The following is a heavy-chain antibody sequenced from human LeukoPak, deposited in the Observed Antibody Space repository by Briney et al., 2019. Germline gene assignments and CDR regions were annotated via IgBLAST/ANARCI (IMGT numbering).Heavy chain of an antibody. Sequence: GGSLRLSCAASGFTFSSYAVHWVRQAPGKELEWVAFTSSDADKKYYADSVKGRFTISRDNSKNTLYLQMNSLRGDDTAVYYCARDNYPSSGVDYWGQGTLVTVSS. D-gene: IGHD5-24*01. V-gene: IGHV3-30*04. CDR2: TSSDADKK. J-gene: IGHJ4*02. CDR1: GFTFSSYA. CDR3: ARDNYPSSGVDY.